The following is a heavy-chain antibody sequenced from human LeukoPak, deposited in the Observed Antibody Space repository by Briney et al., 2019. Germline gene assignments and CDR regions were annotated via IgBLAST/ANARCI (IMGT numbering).Heavy chain of an antibody. D-gene: IGHD6-6*01. CDR1: GFTFSSHA. CDR3: ARGGTYSSSSLNS. CDR2: TNTDGNYI. V-gene: IGHV3-64*02. J-gene: IGHJ4*02. Sequence: GGSLRLSRGASGFTFSSHAMHWVRQAPGKGLEYVSSTNTDGNYIYYVESVRGRFTISRDNSKNTLHLQMVSLRPDDMGVYYCARGGTYSSSSLNSWGQGTLVTVSS.